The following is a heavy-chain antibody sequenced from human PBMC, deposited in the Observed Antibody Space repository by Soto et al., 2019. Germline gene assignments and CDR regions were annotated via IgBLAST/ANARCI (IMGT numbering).Heavy chain of an antibody. V-gene: IGHV4-59*12. CDR3: TRPKNELRFYSYNGIDV. D-gene: IGHD5-12*01. J-gene: IGHJ6*02. Sequence: SETLSLTCTVSGGSINNYYLSWIRQPPGKGLEWIGYTFYSGSTNYNPSLKSRVTISVDTSKNQFSLKTEDTAVYYCTRPKNELRFYSYNGIDVWGQGTTVTVSS. CDR1: GGSINNYY. CDR2: TFYSGST.